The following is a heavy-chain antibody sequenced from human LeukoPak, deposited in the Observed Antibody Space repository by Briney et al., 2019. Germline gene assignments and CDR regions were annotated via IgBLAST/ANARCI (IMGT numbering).Heavy chain of an antibody. V-gene: IGHV6-1*01. CDR3: ARGGSGGRACDI. J-gene: IGHJ3*02. CDR2: TYYRSKWYN. D-gene: IGHD3-10*01. Sequence: SQSLSLTCAISGDSVSSNSAAWNWIRQSPSRGLEWLGRTYYRSKWYNDYAVSVKSRITINPDTSKNQLYLQLNSVTSEDTAVYYCARGGSGGRACDIWGQGTMVTVCS. CDR1: GDSVSSNSAA.